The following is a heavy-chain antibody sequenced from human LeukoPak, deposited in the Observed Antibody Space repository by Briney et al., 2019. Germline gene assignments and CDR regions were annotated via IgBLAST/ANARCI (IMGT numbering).Heavy chain of an antibody. CDR3: ATTPRNLGNEGYY. J-gene: IGHJ4*02. V-gene: IGHV3-30-3*01. D-gene: IGHD1-26*01. Sequence: PGRSLRLSCAASGFTFSSYAMHWGRQAPGKGLEGVAVISYDGSNKYYADSVKGRFTISRDNSKDTLYLQMNSLRAEDTAVYYCATTPRNLGNEGYYWGQGTLVTVSS. CDR2: ISYDGSNK. CDR1: GFTFSSYA.